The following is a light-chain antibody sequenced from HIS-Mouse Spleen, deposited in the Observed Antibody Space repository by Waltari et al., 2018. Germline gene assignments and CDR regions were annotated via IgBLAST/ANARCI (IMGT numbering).Light chain of an antibody. J-gene: IGLJ3*02. CDR3: CSYAGSNWV. CDR2: EGS. Sequence: QSALTQPASVSGSPGQSITISCTGTSSDVGSYNLVSWYQQLPGKAPKLMIYEGSKRPSGVSNRFSGSKSGNTASLTISGLQAEDEADYYCCSYAGSNWVFGGGTKLTVL. CDR1: SSDVGSYNL. V-gene: IGLV2-23*01.